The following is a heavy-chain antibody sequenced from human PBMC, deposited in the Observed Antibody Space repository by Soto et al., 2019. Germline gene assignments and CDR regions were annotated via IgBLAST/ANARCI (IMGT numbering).Heavy chain of an antibody. CDR1: GGSISSGGYY. CDR2: IYYSGST. J-gene: IGHJ4*02. Sequence: QVQLQESGPGLVKPSQTLFLTCTVSGGSISSGGYYWSWIRQHPGKGLEWIGYIYYSGSTYYNPSLKSRVTISVDTSKNQFSLKLSSVTAADTAVYYCARGDPMYYDILTGYYFRPYYFDYWGQGTLVTVSS. CDR3: ARGDPMYYDILTGYYFRPYYFDY. V-gene: IGHV4-31*03. D-gene: IGHD3-9*01.